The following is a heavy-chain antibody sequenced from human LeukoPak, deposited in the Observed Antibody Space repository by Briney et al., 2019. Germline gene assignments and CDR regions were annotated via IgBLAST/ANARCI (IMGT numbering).Heavy chain of an antibody. CDR1: GGSISSSSSY. V-gene: IGHV4-39*07. CDR2: IYYSGSS. J-gene: IGHJ5*02. CDR3: ARDRLQLQS. D-gene: IGHD1-1*01. Sequence: SETLSLTCSVSGGSISSSSSYWGWIRQPPGKGLEWIGSIYYSGSSFDNPALKSRVTISVDTSKNQFSLKLSSVTAADTAVYYCARDRLQLQSWGQGTLVTVSS.